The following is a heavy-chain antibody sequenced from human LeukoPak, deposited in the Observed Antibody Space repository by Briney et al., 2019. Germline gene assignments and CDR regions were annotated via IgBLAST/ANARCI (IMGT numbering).Heavy chain of an antibody. CDR1: GFIFSSYW. J-gene: IGHJ3*02. V-gene: IGHV3-74*01. Sequence: GGSLRLSCSASGFIFSSYWVHWVRQAPGKGLVWVSPINSDGSSTSYADSVKGRFTISRDNAKNTLSLQMNSLRAEDTAVYYCARVGGSNAFDIWGQGTMVIVSS. D-gene: IGHD1-26*01. CDR2: INSDGSST. CDR3: ARVGGSNAFDI.